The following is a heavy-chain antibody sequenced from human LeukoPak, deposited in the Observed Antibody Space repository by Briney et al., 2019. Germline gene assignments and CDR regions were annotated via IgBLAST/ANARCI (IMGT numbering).Heavy chain of an antibody. V-gene: IGHV4-34*01. CDR2: INHSGST. CDR3: ARVQVVAATIWFDP. J-gene: IGHJ5*02. CDR1: GGSFSGYY. Sequence: SETLSLTCAVYGGSFSGYYWSWIRQPPGKGLEWIGEINHSGSTSYNPSLKSRVTISVDTSKNQFSLKLSSVTAADTAVYYCARVQVVAATIWFDPWGQGTLVTVSS. D-gene: IGHD2-15*01.